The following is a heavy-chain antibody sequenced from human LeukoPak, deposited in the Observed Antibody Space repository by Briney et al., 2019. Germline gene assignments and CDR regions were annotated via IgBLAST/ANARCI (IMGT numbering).Heavy chain of an antibody. CDR3: ARDKRDGPSGGWYSDY. Sequence: GGSLRLSCAASGFTFSSYGMHWVRQAPGKGLEWVAVISYDGSNKYYADSVKGRFTISRDNSNNTLYLQMNSLRAEDTAVYYCARDKRDGPSGGWYSDYWGQGTLVTVSS. J-gene: IGHJ4*02. D-gene: IGHD6-19*01. V-gene: IGHV3-30*03. CDR1: GFTFSSYG. CDR2: ISYDGSNK.